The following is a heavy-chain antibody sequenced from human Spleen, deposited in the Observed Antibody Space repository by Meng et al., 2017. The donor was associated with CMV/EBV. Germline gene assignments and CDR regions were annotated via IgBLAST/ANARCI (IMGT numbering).Heavy chain of an antibody. D-gene: IGHD3-3*01. CDR3: ARGKKGLTYYDLWSPFDP. Sequence: GSFSGYYWSWIRQPPGKGLEWIGEINHSGSTNYNPSLKSRVTISVDTSKNQFSLKLSSVTAADTAVYYCARGKKGLTYYDLWSPFDPWGQGTLVTVSS. CDR1: GSFSGYY. CDR2: INHSGST. J-gene: IGHJ5*02. V-gene: IGHV4-34*01.